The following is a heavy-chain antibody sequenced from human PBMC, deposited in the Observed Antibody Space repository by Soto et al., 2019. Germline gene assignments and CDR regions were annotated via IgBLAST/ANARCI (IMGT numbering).Heavy chain of an antibody. Sequence: GGSLRLSCTASGFTFSSYAMSWVRQAPGKGLEWVSAISGSGGSTYYADSVKGRFTISRDNSKNTLYLQMNSLRAEDTAVYYCAKDYGSGTTRPYYFDYWGQGTLVTVSS. CDR1: GFTFSSYA. D-gene: IGHD3-10*01. J-gene: IGHJ4*02. CDR3: AKDYGSGTTRPYYFDY. V-gene: IGHV3-23*01. CDR2: ISGSGGST.